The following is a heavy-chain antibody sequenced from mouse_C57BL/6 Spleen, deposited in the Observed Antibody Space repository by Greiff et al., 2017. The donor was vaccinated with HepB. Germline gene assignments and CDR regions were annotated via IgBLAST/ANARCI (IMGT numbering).Heavy chain of an antibody. V-gene: IGHV1-52*01. CDR1: GYTFTSYW. CDR2: IDPSDSET. J-gene: IGHJ3*01. D-gene: IGHD2-2*01. CDR3: ARGNGYDPWFAY. Sequence: QVQLKQPGAELVRPGSSVKLSCKASGYTFTSYWMHWVKQRPIQGLEWIGNIDPSDSETHYNQKFKDKATLTVDKSSSTAYMQLSSLTSEDSAVYYCARGNGYDPWFAYWGQGTLVTVSA.